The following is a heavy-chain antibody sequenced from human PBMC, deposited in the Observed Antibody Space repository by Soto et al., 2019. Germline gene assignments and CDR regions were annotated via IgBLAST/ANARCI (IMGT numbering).Heavy chain of an antibody. J-gene: IGHJ4*02. CDR1: GFTFSSYA. CDR3: AKAQYANYDMLNGYYVFHTGLDY. Sequence: EVQRLESGGGLVQPGGSLRLSCAASGFTFSSYAIHWVRQAPGKGLEWVAAISGSGGSTYYADYVKGRFTQSRDNRKNTQYLAMNSLRAEDTAVYYCAKAQYANYDMLNGYYVFHTGLDYWGQGTMVTVSS. V-gene: IGHV3-23*01. CDR2: ISGSGGST. D-gene: IGHD3-9*01.